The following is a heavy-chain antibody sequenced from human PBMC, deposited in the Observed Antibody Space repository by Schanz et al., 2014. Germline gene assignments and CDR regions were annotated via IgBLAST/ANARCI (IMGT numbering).Heavy chain of an antibody. V-gene: IGHV3-NL1*01. D-gene: IGHD1-1*01. CDR3: AKIERNED. J-gene: IGHJ4*02. Sequence: QVQLVESGGGVVRPGGSLRLSCAASGFNFGSHGMHWVRQAPGKGLEWVSTIGTSGGTNYAESVKGRFTISRDNSKNTLYLQMNSLRAEDTAVYFCAKIERNEDWGQGTLXTVSS. CDR2: IGTSGGT. CDR1: GFNFGSHG.